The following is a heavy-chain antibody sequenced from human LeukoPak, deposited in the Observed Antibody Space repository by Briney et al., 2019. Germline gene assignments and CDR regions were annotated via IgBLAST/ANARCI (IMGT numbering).Heavy chain of an antibody. CDR3: ARGGYDILTGYPYYFDY. CDR2: INPNSGGT. D-gene: IGHD3-9*01. CDR1: GYTFTSYG. Sequence: ASVKVSCKASGYTFTSYGISWVRQAPGQGLEWMGWINPNSGGTNYAQKFQGWVTMTRDTSISTAYMELSRLRSDDTAVYYCARGGYDILTGYPYYFDYWGQGTLVTVSS. V-gene: IGHV1-2*04. J-gene: IGHJ4*02.